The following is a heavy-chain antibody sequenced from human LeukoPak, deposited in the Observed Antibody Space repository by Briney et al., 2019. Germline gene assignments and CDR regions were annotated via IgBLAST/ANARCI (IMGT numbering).Heavy chain of an antibody. CDR2: IIPIFGTA. V-gene: IGHV1-69*05. CDR3: ARGLKRKDSSGYYPSDY. CDR1: GGTFSSYA. Sequence: SVKVSCKASGGTFSSYAISWVRQAPGQGLEWMGGIIPIFGTANYAQKFQGRVTSTTDESTSTAYMELSSLRSEDTAVYYCARGLKRKDSSGYYPSDYWLQGTLVTVSS. D-gene: IGHD3-22*01. J-gene: IGHJ4*02.